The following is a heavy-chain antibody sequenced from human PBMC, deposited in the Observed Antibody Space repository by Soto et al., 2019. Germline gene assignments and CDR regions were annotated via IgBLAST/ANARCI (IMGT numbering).Heavy chain of an antibody. V-gene: IGHV1-69*02. CDR1: GGTFSSYT. CDR3: ARVSTDYYYGMDV. Sequence: QVQLVQSGAEVKKPGSSVKVSCKASGGTFSSYTISWVRQSPGQGLEWMGRIITILGIANYAQKFQGRVTITADKSTSTAYMELSSLRSEDTAVYYCARVSTDYYYGMDVWGQGTTVTVSS. J-gene: IGHJ6*02. CDR2: IITILGIA.